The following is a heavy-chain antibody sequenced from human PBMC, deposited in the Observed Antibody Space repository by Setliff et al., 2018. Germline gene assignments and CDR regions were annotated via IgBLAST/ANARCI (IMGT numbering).Heavy chain of an antibody. CDR3: ARRYCSGGSCLEYYYYGMDV. Sequence: SVNVSCKASGGTFSSYAISWVRQAPGQGLEWMGGIIPILGIANYAQKFQGRVTITADKSTSTAYMELSSLRSEDTAVYYCARRYCSGGSCLEYYYYGMDVWGQGTTVTVSS. CDR1: GGTFSSYA. J-gene: IGHJ6*02. V-gene: IGHV1-69*10. CDR2: IIPILGIA. D-gene: IGHD2-15*01.